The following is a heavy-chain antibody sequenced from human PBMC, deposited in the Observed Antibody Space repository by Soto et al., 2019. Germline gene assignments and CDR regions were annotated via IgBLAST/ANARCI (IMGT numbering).Heavy chain of an antibody. D-gene: IGHD6-13*01. CDR1: QFTFSRYA. Sequence: PGGSRRLSSAASQFTFSRYAMTWVPQAPGKGLEWVSAISGSGVRTYYADSVRGRFTISRDNSKNTLYLQMNSLRAEDTAVYYCAKDRLKLAPHYFDYWGQGTLVTVSS. CDR2: ISGSGVRT. V-gene: IGHV3-23*01. CDR3: AKDRLKLAPHYFDY. J-gene: IGHJ4*02.